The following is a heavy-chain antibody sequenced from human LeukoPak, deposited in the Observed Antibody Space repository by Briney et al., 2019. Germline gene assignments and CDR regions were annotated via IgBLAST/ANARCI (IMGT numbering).Heavy chain of an antibody. CDR3: AKGFGAAISYYFDY. Sequence: PGGSLRLSCAASGFTFSSYAMSWVRQAPGKGLEWVSAISGSGGSTYYADSVKGQFTISRDNSKNTLYLQMNSLRAEDTAVYYCAKGFGAAISYYFDYWGQGTLVTVSS. CDR2: ISGSGGST. D-gene: IGHD2-2*01. V-gene: IGHV3-23*01. J-gene: IGHJ4*02. CDR1: GFTFSSYA.